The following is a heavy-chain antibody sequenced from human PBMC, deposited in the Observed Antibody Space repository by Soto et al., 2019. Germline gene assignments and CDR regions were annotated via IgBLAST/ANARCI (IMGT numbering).Heavy chain of an antibody. J-gene: IGHJ6*02. CDR1: GFTVSSNY. CDR3: ARLRPGEGMDV. Sequence: GGSLRLSCAASGFTVSSNYMSWVRQALGKGLEWVSVIYSGGSTYYADSVKGRFTISRDNSENTLYLQMNSLRAEDTAVYYCARLRPGEGMDVWGQGTTVTVYS. D-gene: IGHD3-16*01. V-gene: IGHV3-53*01. CDR2: IYSGGST.